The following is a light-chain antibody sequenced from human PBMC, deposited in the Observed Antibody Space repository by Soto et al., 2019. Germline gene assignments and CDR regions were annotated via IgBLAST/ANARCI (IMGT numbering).Light chain of an antibody. CDR1: QSVSSY. J-gene: IGKJ4*01. V-gene: IGKV3-11*01. Sequence: EIVLTQSPATPSLSPGERATLSCRASQSVSSYLAWYQQQPGQAPRLLIYDASNRATGIPARFSGSGSGTDFTLTISSLDPEDFAVYYCQQRSNWLTFGGGTKVEIK. CDR3: QQRSNWLT. CDR2: DAS.